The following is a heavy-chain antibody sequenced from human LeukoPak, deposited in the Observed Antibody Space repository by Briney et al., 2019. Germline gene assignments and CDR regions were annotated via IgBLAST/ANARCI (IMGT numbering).Heavy chain of an antibody. CDR1: GGSISSSSYY. CDR3: ARVGQWLVSWFDP. J-gene: IGHJ5*02. Sequence: SETLSLTCTVSGGSISSSSYYWGWIRQPPGKGLEWIGSIYYSGSTYYNPSLKSRVTISVDTSKNQFSLKLSSVTAADTAVYYCARVGQWLVSWFDPWGQGTLVTVSS. CDR2: IYYSGST. V-gene: IGHV4-39*07. D-gene: IGHD6-19*01.